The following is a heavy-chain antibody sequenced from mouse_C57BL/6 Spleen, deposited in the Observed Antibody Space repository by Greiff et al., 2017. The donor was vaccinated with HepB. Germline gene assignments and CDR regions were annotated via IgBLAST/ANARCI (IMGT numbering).Heavy chain of an antibody. CDR2: IYPGDGDT. V-gene: IGHV1-80*01. CDR3: ARRGYGNYYAMDY. D-gene: IGHD2-10*02. J-gene: IGHJ4*01. Sequence: QVQLQQSGAELVKPGASVKISCKASGYAFSSYWMNWVKQRPGKGLEWIGQIYPGDGDTNYNGKFKGKATLTADKSSSTAYMQLSSLTSEDSAVYFCARRGYGNYYAMDYWGRGTSVTVSS. CDR1: GYAFSSYW.